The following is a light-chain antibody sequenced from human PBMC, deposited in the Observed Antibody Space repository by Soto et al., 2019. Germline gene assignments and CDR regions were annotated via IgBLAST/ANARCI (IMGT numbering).Light chain of an antibody. CDR1: QSISTF. CDR3: QQYYNSALT. J-gene: IGKJ4*01. CDR2: AAS. V-gene: IGKV1-39*01. Sequence: DIQMTQSPSSLSASLGARVTITCRASQSISTFLTWVRHQPGNAPKVLISAASTLQSGVPPRFSGSASGTDVTLTISSLQPEDSASDYCQQYYNSALTFGGGTKVEIK.